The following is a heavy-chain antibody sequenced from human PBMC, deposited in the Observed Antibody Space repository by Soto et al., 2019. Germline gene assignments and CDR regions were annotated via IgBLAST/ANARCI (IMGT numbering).Heavy chain of an antibody. CDR1: GYTFTSYG. CDR3: ARDLAKDTYYDFWSGYIYDYYYMDV. CDR2: ISAYNGNT. Sequence: ASVKVSCKASGYTFTSYGISWVRQAPGQGLEWMGWISAYNGNTNYAQKLQGRVTMTTDTSTSTAYVELRSLRSDDTAVYYCARDLAKDTYYDFWSGYIYDYYYMDVWGKGTTVTVSS. J-gene: IGHJ6*03. V-gene: IGHV1-18*01. D-gene: IGHD3-3*01.